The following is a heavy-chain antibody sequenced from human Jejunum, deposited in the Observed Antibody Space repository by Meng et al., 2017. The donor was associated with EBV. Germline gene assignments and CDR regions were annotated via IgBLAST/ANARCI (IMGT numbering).Heavy chain of an antibody. CDR2: TYYRSKWNN. Sequence: QLQPAHPLLVKPSQTHSLSCAISGDSASSNSSAWNWIRQSPSRGLEWLGRTYYRSKWNNDYAQSVKSRLTINPDTSKNQFSLQLNSVTPEDTAVYFCARETTGGYYFDYWGQGTLVTVSS. CDR1: GDSASSNSSA. CDR3: ARETTGGYYFDY. D-gene: IGHD1-1*01. J-gene: IGHJ4*02. V-gene: IGHV6-1*01.